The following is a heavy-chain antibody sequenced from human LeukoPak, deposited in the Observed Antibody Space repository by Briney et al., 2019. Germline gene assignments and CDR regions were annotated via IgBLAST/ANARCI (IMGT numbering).Heavy chain of an antibody. Sequence: GGSLRLSCAASGFTFSGYYMSWIRQAPGKGLEGVSYISYSGDTIYYADSVKGRFTVSRDNAKNSLYLQMNSLRAEDTAVYYCARDWEAYCGGDCYSSLGYWGQGTLVTVSS. J-gene: IGHJ4*02. V-gene: IGHV3-11*01. CDR2: ISYSGDTI. CDR1: GFTFSGYY. D-gene: IGHD2-21*02. CDR3: ARDWEAYCGGDCYSSLGY.